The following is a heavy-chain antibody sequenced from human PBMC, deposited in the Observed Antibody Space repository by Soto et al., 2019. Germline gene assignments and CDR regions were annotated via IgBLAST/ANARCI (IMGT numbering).Heavy chain of an antibody. CDR3: ARDLGMTTVTTYYYYGMDF. CDR2: IYSGGST. J-gene: IGHJ6*02. CDR1: GFTVSSNY. D-gene: IGHD4-4*01. Sequence: GSLRLSCAASGFTVSSNYMSWVRQAPGKGLEWVSAIYSGGSTYYADSVKGRFTISRDNSKNTLYLQMNSLRAEDTAVYYCARDLGMTTVTTYYYYGMDFWGQGTTVTVSS. V-gene: IGHV3-53*01.